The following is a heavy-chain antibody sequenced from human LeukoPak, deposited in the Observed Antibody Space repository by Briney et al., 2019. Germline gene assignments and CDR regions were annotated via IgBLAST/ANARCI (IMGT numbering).Heavy chain of an antibody. CDR2: IYYSGST. CDR3: ARGGETIVVVPAAIENNWFDP. D-gene: IGHD2-2*01. J-gene: IGHJ5*02. CDR1: GGSISSGDYY. V-gene: IGHV4-30-4*08. Sequence: PSETLSLTCTVSGGSISSGDYYWSWIRQPPGKGLEWIGYIYYSGSTYYNPSLKSRVTISVDTSKNQFPLKLSSVTAADTAVYYCARGGETIVVVPAAIENNWFDPWGQGTLVTVSS.